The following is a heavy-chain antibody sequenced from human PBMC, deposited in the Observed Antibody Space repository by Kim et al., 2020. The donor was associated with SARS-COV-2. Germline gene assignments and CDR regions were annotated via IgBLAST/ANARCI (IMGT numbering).Heavy chain of an antibody. V-gene: IGHV1-18*01. CDR3: ARAHYSTNSPFFY. J-gene: IGHJ4*02. Sequence: ASVKVSCKASGYTFSNYGISRVRLAPGQGLEWMGWISGSNGATKYAQKFQGRVTMTTDTSADTAYMELRSLRSDDTALYYCARAHYSTNSPFFYWGQGTL. D-gene: IGHD2-8*01. CDR1: GYTFSNYG. CDR2: ISGSNGAT.